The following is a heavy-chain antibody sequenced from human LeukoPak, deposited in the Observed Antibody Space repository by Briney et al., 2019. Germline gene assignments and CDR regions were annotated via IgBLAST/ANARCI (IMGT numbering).Heavy chain of an antibody. D-gene: IGHD1-26*01. J-gene: IGHJ5*02. Sequence: PGGSLRLSCAASGFTFSNYAIHWVRQAPGKGLEYVSAISSNGGSTYYANSVKGRFTISRDNSKNTLYLQMGSLRAEDMAVYYCARDSIETPTGGSYWWGQGNWFDPWGQGTLVTVSS. CDR3: ARDSIETPTGGSYWWGQGNWFDP. CDR2: ISSNGGST. CDR1: GFTFSNYA. V-gene: IGHV3-64*01.